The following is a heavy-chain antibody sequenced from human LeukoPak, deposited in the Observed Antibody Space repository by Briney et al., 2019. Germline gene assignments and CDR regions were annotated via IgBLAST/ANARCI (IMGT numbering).Heavy chain of an antibody. D-gene: IGHD4-17*01. CDR1: GSTLSSYA. CDR3: ARADTLRSFDY. J-gene: IGHJ4*02. V-gene: IGHV1-69*06. Sequence: GASVKVSCKASGSTLSSYAISWVRQAPGQGLEWMGRIIPIFGTANYAQKFQGRVTITADKSTSTAYMELSSLRSEDTAVYYCARADTLRSFDYWGQGTLVTVSS. CDR2: IIPIFGTA.